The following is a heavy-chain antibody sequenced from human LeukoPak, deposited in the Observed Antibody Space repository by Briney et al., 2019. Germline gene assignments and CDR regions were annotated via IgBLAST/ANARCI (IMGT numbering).Heavy chain of an antibody. D-gene: IGHD4-17*01. CDR3: AKDWDDYGDYLPLDY. V-gene: IGHV3-23*01. CDR1: GFTFSSYA. CDR2: IRGSGGGT. Sequence: GALILSCAASGFTFSSYAMSWVRQAPGKGLEWVSAIRGSGGGTYYADSVKGRFTISRDDSENTLYLQMNSLRAEDTAIYYCAKDWDDYGDYLPLDYWGQGTLVTVSS. J-gene: IGHJ4*02.